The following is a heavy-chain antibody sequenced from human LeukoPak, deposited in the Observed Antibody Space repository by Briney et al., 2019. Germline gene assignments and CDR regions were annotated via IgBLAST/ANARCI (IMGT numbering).Heavy chain of an antibody. D-gene: IGHD3-9*01. CDR1: GGSFSGYY. V-gene: IGHV4-34*01. J-gene: IGHJ4*02. CDR2: INHSGST. CDR3: ARQGGKGLRYFDWLLYRGSFDY. Sequence: ASETLSLTCAVYGGSFSGYYWSWIRQPPGKGLEWIGEINHSGSTNYNPSLKSRVTISVDTSKNQFSLKLSSVTAADTAVYYCARQGGKGLRYFDWLLYRGSFDYWGQGTLVTVSS.